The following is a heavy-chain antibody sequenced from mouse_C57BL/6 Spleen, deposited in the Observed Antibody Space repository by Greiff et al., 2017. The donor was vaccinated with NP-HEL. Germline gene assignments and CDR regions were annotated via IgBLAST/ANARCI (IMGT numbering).Heavy chain of an antibody. D-gene: IGHD4-1*02. V-gene: IGHV1-53*01. Sequence: VQLQQSGTELVKPGASVKLSCKASGYTFTSYWMHWVKQRPGQGLEWIGNINPSNGGTNYNEKFKSKATLTVDKSSSTAYMQLSSLTSEDSAVYYGAREGATFYWYFDVWGTGTTVTVSS. CDR2: INPSNGGT. CDR1: GYTFTSYW. CDR3: AREGATFYWYFDV. J-gene: IGHJ1*03.